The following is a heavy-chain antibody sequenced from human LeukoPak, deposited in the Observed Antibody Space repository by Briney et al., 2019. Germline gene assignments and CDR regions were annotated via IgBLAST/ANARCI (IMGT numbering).Heavy chain of an antibody. CDR1: GFSFSTYL. V-gene: IGHV3-7*01. D-gene: IGHD6-13*01. Sequence: GGSLRLSCAASGFSFSTYLISWVRQAPGKGLEWVANIKQDGSEKYYVDSVKGRFTISRDNAKNSLYLQMNSLTAEDTAVYYCATDLGSSRPNFWGQGILVTVSS. CDR3: ATDLGSSRPNF. J-gene: IGHJ4*02. CDR2: IKQDGSEK.